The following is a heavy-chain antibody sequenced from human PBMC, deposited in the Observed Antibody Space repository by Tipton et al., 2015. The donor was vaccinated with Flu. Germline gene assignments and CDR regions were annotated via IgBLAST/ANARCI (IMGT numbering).Heavy chain of an antibody. J-gene: IGHJ4*02. Sequence: LVKPTETPSLTCTVSGGSISSYYWSWIRQPPGKGLEWIGYIYYSGSTNYNPSLKSRVTISVDTSKNQFSLKLSSVTAADTAVYYCARGEDSSGYYGHDYWGQGTLVTVSS. CDR1: GGSISSYY. CDR2: IYYSGST. D-gene: IGHD3-22*01. V-gene: IGHV4-59*01. CDR3: ARGEDSSGYYGHDY.